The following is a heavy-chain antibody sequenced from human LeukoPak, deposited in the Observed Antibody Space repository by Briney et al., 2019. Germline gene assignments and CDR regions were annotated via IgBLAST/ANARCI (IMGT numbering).Heavy chain of an antibody. CDR2: TYYRSKWYN. V-gene: IGHV6-1*01. Sequence: SQTLSLTCAISGDSVSSNSAAWNWIRQSPSRGLEWLGRTYYRSKWYNDYAVSVKSRITIKPDTSKNQFSLQLNSVTPEDTAVYYCAREISTSHDEYFNYYYYMDVWGKGTTVTVSS. CDR1: GDSVSSNSAA. CDR3: AREISTSHDEYFNYYYYMDV. J-gene: IGHJ6*03. D-gene: IGHD2-2*01.